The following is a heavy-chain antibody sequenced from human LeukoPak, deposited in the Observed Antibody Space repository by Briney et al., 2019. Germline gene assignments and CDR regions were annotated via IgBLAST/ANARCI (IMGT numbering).Heavy chain of an antibody. V-gene: IGHV4-39*07. Sequence: SEALFLICPVSCGFISSSSYYWGWIRPPPGKGLEWAGRIYYGRSTYYTPSLKSRVTISVDTSKNQFSLKLSRVTAADTAVYYCARGDPSRGYGGNSGVDYWGQGTLVTVSS. D-gene: IGHD4-23*01. CDR2: IYYGRST. J-gene: IGHJ4*02. CDR3: ARGDPSRGYGGNSGVDY. CDR1: CGFISSSSYY.